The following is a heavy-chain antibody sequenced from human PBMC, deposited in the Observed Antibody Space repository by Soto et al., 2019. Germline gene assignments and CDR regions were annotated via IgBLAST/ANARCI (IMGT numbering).Heavy chain of an antibody. CDR2: INHSGST. J-gene: IGHJ4*02. Sequence: QVQLRQWGAGLVKPSETLSLTCAVYGGSFNGYYWNWIRQPPGKGLEWIGEINHSGSTKYNPSLKSRVSISVDTYKNQFSLRLSSVTAADTAVYYCASQRPTVTTFDYWGQGTLVTVSS. V-gene: IGHV4-34*01. CDR1: GGSFNGYY. D-gene: IGHD4-17*01. CDR3: ASQRPTVTTFDY.